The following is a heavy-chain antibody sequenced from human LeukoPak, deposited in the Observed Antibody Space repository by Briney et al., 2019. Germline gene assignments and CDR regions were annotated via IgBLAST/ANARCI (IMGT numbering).Heavy chain of an antibody. D-gene: IGHD6-25*01. CDR1: GGSISDYY. CDR3: ARGGSGQPYSWFDP. Sequence: PSETLSLTCTVSGGSISDYYWSWIRQPPGKGLEWIGYIYYSGSTNYNPSLKSRVTISVDTSKNQFSLKLSSVTAADTAVYYCARGGSGQPYSWFDPWGQGTLVTVSS. CDR2: IYYSGST. J-gene: IGHJ5*02. V-gene: IGHV4-59*01.